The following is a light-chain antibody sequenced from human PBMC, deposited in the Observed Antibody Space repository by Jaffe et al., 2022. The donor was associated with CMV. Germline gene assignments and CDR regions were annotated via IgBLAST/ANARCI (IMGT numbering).Light chain of an antibody. CDR2: GAS. CDR1: QSITAY. Sequence: DIQMTQSPSSLSASVGDRVTITCRASQSITAYLNWYQQNPGKAPKLLIFGASNLQSGVPSRFSGSGSGTDFTLTINSLQPEDFATYFCQQTNTSPITFGQGTRLDI. V-gene: IGKV1-39*01. CDR3: QQTNTSPIT. J-gene: IGKJ5*01.